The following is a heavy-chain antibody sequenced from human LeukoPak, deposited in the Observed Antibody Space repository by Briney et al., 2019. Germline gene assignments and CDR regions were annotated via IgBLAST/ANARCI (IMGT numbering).Heavy chain of an antibody. CDR3: AKGHDTESYYYGMDV. V-gene: IGHV3-23*01. J-gene: IGHJ6*02. Sequence: GSLRLSCAASGFTFSSYAMSWVRQAPGKGLEWASAISGSGGSTYYADSVKGRFTISRDNSKNTLYLQMNSLRAEDTAVYYCAKGHDTESYYYGMDVWGQGTTVTVSS. D-gene: IGHD3-9*01. CDR2: ISGSGGST. CDR1: GFTFSSYA.